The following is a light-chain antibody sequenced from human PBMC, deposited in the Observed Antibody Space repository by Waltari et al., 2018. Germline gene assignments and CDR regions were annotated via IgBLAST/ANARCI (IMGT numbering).Light chain of an antibody. CDR3: SSYAGSNVV. V-gene: IGLV2-8*02. Sequence: QSALTQPPSASRSPGQSVTISCTGTSRDVGGYNYVSWYQQHPGKAPKLMIYEVSKRPSGVPDRFSGSKSGNTASLTVSGLQAEDEADYYCSSYAGSNVVFGGGTKLTVL. J-gene: IGLJ2*01. CDR2: EVS. CDR1: SRDVGGYNY.